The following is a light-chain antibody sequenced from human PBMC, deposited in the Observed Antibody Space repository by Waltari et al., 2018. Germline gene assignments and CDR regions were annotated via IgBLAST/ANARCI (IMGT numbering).Light chain of an antibody. CDR1: QGMSCY. CDR3: QHVYSYPVT. CDR2: AAS. J-gene: IGKJ4*01. Sequence: DIQLTQYPSFMSASVGDRVTFTCRASQGMSCYLAWYQQKPHKAPKLLINAASTLQSGVSSRFSGGKSGTEFTLTISSLQPEDFATYFCQHVYSYPVTFGGGTTLDI. V-gene: IGKV1-9*01.